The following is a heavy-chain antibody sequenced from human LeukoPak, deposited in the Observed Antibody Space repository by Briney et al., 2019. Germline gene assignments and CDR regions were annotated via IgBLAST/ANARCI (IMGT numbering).Heavy chain of an antibody. CDR1: GFTFSSYS. CDR3: AKETSVVPAAIFDY. J-gene: IGHJ4*02. Sequence: GGSLRLSCAASGFTFSSYSMNWVRQAPGKGLEWVSSISSSSSYIYYADSVKGRFTISRDNSKNTLYLQMNSLRAEDTAVYYCAKETSVVPAAIFDYWGQGTLVTVSS. V-gene: IGHV3-21*04. CDR2: ISSSSSYI. D-gene: IGHD2-2*01.